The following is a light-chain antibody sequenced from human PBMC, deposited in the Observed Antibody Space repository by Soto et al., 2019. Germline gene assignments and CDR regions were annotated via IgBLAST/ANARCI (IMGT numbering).Light chain of an antibody. J-gene: IGKJ4*02. CDR2: VAS. V-gene: IGKV3-15*01. CDR3: PQYSTSLT. Sequence: EILMTQSPATLSVSPGERVILSCRASQSVGSTLAWYQQKPGQAPRLLIRVASTRATGVPARYSGSGSGTEFTLTISSLQSEDFAVYYCPQYSTSLTFGGGTTLQIK. CDR1: QSVGST.